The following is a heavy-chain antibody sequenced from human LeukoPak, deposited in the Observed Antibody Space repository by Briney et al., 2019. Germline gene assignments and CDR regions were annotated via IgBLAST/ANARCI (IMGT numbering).Heavy chain of an antibody. J-gene: IGHJ4*02. D-gene: IGHD1-26*01. CDR2: IYHSGST. CDR1: GGSISSSHW. CDR3: ARLSGGSYSFDY. V-gene: IGHV4-4*02. Sequence: SETLSLTCAVSGGSISSSHWWSWVRQPPGKGLEWIGEIYHSGSTNYNPSLKSRVTISVDRSKNQFSLKLSSVTAADTAVYYCARLSGGSYSFDYWGQGTLVTVSS.